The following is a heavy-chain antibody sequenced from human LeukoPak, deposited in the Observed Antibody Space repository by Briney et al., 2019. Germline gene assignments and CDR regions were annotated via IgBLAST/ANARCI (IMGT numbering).Heavy chain of an antibody. CDR3: ARLATTPTFDY. D-gene: IGHD5-24*01. J-gene: IGHJ4*02. Sequence: GGSLRLSCAASGFTFNNYWMSWVRQAPGKGLECVANIKQDGSDKYYVDSVKGRFTIFRDNAKNSLYLQMNSLRAEDTALYYCARLATTPTFDYWGQGTLVTVSS. CDR1: GFTFNNYW. V-gene: IGHV3-7*01. CDR2: IKQDGSDK.